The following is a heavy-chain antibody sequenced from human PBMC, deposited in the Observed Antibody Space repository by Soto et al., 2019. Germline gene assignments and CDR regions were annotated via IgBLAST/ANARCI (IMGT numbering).Heavy chain of an antibody. CDR3: AREVRDCCFDP. J-gene: IGHJ5*02. D-gene: IGHD3-10*01. Sequence: GGSLRLSCAASVFTFSNYAMDWVRQAPGKLLEYFSGISINGFGTXXANSVKDXXTISRYNSKNTXYLQMXSLRAEDMAVYYCAREVRDCCFDPWRQGTLVTVSS. CDR2: ISINGFGT. CDR1: VFTFSNYA. V-gene: IGHV3-64*01.